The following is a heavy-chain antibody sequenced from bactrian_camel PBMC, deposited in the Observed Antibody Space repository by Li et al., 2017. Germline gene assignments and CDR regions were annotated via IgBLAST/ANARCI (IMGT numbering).Heavy chain of an antibody. J-gene: IGHJ4*01. CDR2: IDSGGTT. V-gene: IGHV3S53*01. CDR3: VRETGWIFEY. Sequence: HVQLVESGGGSVQAGGSLRLSCAYSGYTSFIDCMGWFRQAPGKEREGVARIDSGGTTSYADSVKGRFTVSRDNAKNTVYLRMNSLKPEDTAVYYCVRETGWIFEYWGQGTQVTVS. D-gene: IGHD5*01. CDR1: GYTSFIDC.